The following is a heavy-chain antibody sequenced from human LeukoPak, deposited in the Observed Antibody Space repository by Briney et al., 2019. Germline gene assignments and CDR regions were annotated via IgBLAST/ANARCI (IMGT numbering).Heavy chain of an antibody. J-gene: IGHJ5*02. CDR1: GFTFNDYW. V-gene: IGHV3-74*01. Sequence: GGSLRLSCVAYGFTFNDYWMYWVRQAPGKGLVWVSRISSDGSRTTYADSVKGRFTISRDNAKNTLYLQMHSLRAEDTAVYYCASGPSSGYPYTLGSWGQGTLVTVSS. CDR3: ASGPSSGYPYTLGS. CDR2: ISSDGSRT. D-gene: IGHD3-22*01.